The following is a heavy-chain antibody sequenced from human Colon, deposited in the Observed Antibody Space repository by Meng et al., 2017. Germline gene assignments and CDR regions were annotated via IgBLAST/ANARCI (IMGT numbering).Heavy chain of an antibody. Sequence: GESLKISCAASAFTFSSYWMHWVRQAPGKGLVWVSRLNSDGSSTSYADSVKGRFTISRDNAKNTLYLQMNSLRAEDTAVYYCAREAEMATRKLTYYYGMDGWGQGTTVTVSS. V-gene: IGHV3-74*01. CDR3: AREAEMATRKLTYYYGMDG. D-gene: IGHD5-24*01. J-gene: IGHJ6*02. CDR1: AFTFSSYW. CDR2: LNSDGSST.